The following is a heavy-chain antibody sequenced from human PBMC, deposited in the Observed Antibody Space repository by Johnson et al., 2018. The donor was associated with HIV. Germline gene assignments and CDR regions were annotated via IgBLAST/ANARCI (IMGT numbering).Heavy chain of an antibody. D-gene: IGHD3-22*01. J-gene: IGHJ3*02. Sequence: VQLVESGGGLVQPGRSLRLSCAASGFIFDDYAMHWVRQAPGKGLEWVSGISWNSGSIGYVDSVKGRFTISRDNSKNSLYLQMNSLRAEDTAVYYCAKSNPMIVVVDAFDIWGQGTMVTVSS. CDR1: GFIFDDYA. CDR3: AKSNPMIVVVDAFDI. V-gene: IGHV3-9*01. CDR2: ISWNSGSI.